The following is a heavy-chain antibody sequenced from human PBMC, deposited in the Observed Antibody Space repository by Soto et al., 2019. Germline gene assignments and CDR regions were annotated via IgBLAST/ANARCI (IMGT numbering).Heavy chain of an antibody. CDR3: VKALDYYGSGRYYKSFYYYYGMDV. J-gene: IGHJ6*02. CDR2: ISSNGGST. CDR1: GFTFSSYA. Sequence: PGGSLRLSCSASGFTFSSYAMHWVRQAPGKGLEYVSAISSNGGSTYYADSVKGRFTISRDNSKNTLYLQMSSLRAEDTAVYYCVKALDYYGSGRYYKSFYYYYGMDVWGQGTTVTVSS. V-gene: IGHV3-64D*08. D-gene: IGHD3-10*01.